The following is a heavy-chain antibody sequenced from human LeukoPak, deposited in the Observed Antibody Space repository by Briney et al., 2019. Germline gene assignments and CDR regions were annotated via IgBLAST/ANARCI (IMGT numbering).Heavy chain of an antibody. D-gene: IGHD3-22*01. V-gene: IGHV4-34*01. CDR1: GGSFSGYY. CDR2: INHSGST. CDR3: ARTAVVVVVRTSWYDP. Sequence: PSETLSLTCAVYGGSFSGYYWSWIRQPPGKGLEWIGEINHSGSTNYNPSLKSRVTISVDTSKNQFSLKLSSVTAAGTAVYYCARTAVVVVVRTSWYDPWGQGTLVTVSS. J-gene: IGHJ5*02.